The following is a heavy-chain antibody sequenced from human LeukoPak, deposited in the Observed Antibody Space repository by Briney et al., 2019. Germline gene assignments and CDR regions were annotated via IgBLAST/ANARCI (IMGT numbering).Heavy chain of an antibody. CDR1: GFTFSSYG. Sequence: GGSLRLSCAASGFTFSSYGMHWVRQAPGKGLMWVSRIEGDGNRITYADSVKGRFTISRDNAKNTLYLQMNSLRAEDTAVYYCTRDWRNLGYDYWGQGTLVTVSS. V-gene: IGHV3-74*01. D-gene: IGHD5-12*01. J-gene: IGHJ4*02. CDR2: IEGDGNRI. CDR3: TRDWRNLGYDY.